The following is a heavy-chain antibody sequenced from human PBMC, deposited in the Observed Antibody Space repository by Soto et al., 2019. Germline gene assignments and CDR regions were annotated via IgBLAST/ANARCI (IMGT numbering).Heavy chain of an antibody. CDR3: ARHSIQLWFDI. V-gene: IGHV4-39*01. D-gene: IGHD5-18*01. J-gene: IGHJ3*02. CDR1: GGSISSSSYY. CDR2: IYYSGST. Sequence: SETLSLTYTVSGGSISSSSYYWGWIRQPPGKGLEWIGSIYYSGSTYYNPSLKSRVTISVDTSKNQFSLKLSSVTAADTAVYYCARHSIQLWFDIWGQGTMVT.